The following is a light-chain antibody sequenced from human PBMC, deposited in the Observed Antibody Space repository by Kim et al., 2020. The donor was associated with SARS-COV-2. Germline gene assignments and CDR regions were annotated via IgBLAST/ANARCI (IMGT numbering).Light chain of an antibody. V-gene: IGLV4-69*01. Sequence: AAVKLNCTLSSGHSNNVIAWHQQQPEKGPRYLMKLNPDGSHNKGDGFPDRFSGSSSGAERHLTISSLQSEDEADYYCQTWGTGIVVFGGGTQLTVL. CDR1: SGHSNNV. CDR3: QTWGTGIVV. CDR2: LNPDGSH. J-gene: IGLJ2*01.